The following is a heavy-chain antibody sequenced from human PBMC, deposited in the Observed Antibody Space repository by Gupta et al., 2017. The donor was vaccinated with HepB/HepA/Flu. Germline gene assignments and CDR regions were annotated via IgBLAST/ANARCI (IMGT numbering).Heavy chain of an antibody. CDR2: IYSGGST. CDR3: ARYSGYSSGPERNWFDP. CDR1: GFTVSSNY. J-gene: IGHJ5*02. D-gene: IGHD6-19*01. V-gene: IGHV3-66*01. Sequence: EVQLVESGGGLVQPGGSLRLSCAASGFTVSSNYMSWVRQAPGKGLEWVSVIYSGGSTYYADSVKGRFTISRDNSKNTLYLQMNSLRAEDTAVYYCARYSGYSSGPERNWFDPWGQGTLVTVSS.